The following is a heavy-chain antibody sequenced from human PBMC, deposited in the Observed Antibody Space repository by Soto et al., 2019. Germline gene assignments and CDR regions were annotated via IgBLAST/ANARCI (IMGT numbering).Heavy chain of an antibody. D-gene: IGHD6-6*01. CDR1: GFTFSNYA. Sequence: GGSLRLSCAASGFTFSNYAMSWVRQAPGKGLEWVSGISGSGGTIYYADSVKGRFTISRDNSKNTLYLQMNSLRAEDTAIYFCAKDQVAARRYYYYGMDVWGQGTMVTVSS. J-gene: IGHJ6*02. CDR2: ISGSGGTI. V-gene: IGHV3-23*01. CDR3: AKDQVAARRYYYYGMDV.